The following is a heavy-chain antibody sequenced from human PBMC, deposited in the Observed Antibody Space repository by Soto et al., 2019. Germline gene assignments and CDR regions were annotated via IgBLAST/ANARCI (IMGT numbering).Heavy chain of an antibody. CDR2: IIPINGTA. CDR3: ASLREGYCPYCYFGMVV. J-gene: IGHJ6*02. V-gene: IGHV1-69*05. D-gene: IGHD1-26*01. CDR1: GGTFSSYA. Sequence: GASVKVSCKASGGTFSSYAISWVRQAPGQGLEWMGGIIPINGTANYAQKLQGRVTMTTDTSTSTAYMELRSLRSDDTAVYYCASLREGYCPYCYFGMVVWGQGTTVTVSS.